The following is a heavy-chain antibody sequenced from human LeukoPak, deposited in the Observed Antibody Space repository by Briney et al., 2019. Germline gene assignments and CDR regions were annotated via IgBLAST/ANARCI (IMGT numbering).Heavy chain of an antibody. V-gene: IGHV1-8*01. Sequence: ASVKVSCKASGYTFTSYNINWVRQATGQGLEWMGWMNPNSGNTGYAQKFQGRVSMTRDTSISTAYMELSSLRSEDTAVYYCARVKGPIVVGRFDPWGQGTLVTVSS. CDR2: MNPNSGNT. CDR1: GYTFTSYN. CDR3: ARVKGPIVVGRFDP. D-gene: IGHD2-2*01. J-gene: IGHJ5*02.